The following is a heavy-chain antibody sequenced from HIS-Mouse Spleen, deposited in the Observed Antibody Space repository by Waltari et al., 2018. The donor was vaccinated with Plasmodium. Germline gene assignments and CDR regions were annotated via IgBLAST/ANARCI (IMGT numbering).Heavy chain of an antibody. CDR2: INPNSGGT. V-gene: IGHV1-2*02. J-gene: IGHJ1*01. CDR3: ARVLGYKAAAGTFVEYFQH. Sequence: QVQLVQSGAEVKKPGASVKVSCKASGYTFTGYYMHWVRQAPGQGLEWMGWINPNSGGTNDAQKFQGRVTMTRETSSSTAYMELSRLRSDDTAVYYCARVLGYKAAAGTFVEYFQHSGQGTLVTVSS. CDR1: GYTFTGYY. D-gene: IGHD6-13*01.